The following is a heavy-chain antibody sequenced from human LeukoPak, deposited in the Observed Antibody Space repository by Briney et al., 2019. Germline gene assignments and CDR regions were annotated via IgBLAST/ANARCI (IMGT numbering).Heavy chain of an antibody. CDR2: SRIKADGYIT. J-gene: IGHJ4*02. CDR1: GFTFSDHY. V-gene: IGHV3-72*01. CDR3: VRGLNGFEL. Sequence: GSLRLSCVVSGFTFSDHYLDWVREAPGRGLEWVGRSRIKADGYITQYAASVKDRFTISRDESKDSLLLQMNSLKTEDTAIYYCVRGLNGFELWGQGTPVTVSS.